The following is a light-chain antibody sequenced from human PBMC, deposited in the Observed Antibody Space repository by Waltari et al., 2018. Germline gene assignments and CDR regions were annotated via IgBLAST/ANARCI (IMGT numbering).Light chain of an antibody. V-gene: IGLV2-8*01. Sequence: QSALTQPPSASGSPGQSVTISCTGTSSDVGNYNYVSWYQQYPGKAPKLMIYEVSKRPSGVPDRFSGSKSGNTASLTVSGLQADDEADYYCSSYAGSTKLYVFGTGTKVTVL. J-gene: IGLJ1*01. CDR1: SSDVGNYNY. CDR2: EVS. CDR3: SSYAGSTKLYV.